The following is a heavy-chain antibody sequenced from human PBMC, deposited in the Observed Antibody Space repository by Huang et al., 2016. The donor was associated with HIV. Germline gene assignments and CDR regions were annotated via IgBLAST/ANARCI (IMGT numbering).Heavy chain of an antibody. CDR1: GGSFNGHF. V-gene: IGHV4-34*01. CDR3: ARPRMTEGNSDSTWSYFDS. CDR2: IDHRGTP. Sequence: QVRLHQWGTGVLKPSETLSLKCAVYGGSFNGHFWTWIRQSPGKALEALGAIDHRGTPSSNPSRKSRVTMSLDTSKSQFYLNLTSVTATDTATYYCARPRMTEGNSDSTWSYFDSWGQGTPVIVSS. D-gene: IGHD2-21*02. J-gene: IGHJ4*02.